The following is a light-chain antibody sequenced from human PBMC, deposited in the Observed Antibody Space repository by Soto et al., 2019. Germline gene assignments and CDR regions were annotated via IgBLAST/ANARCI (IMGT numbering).Light chain of an antibody. V-gene: IGKV3-15*01. CDR3: PQYNKWPRT. Sequence: DIVMTQSPATLSFSQGERATLSCRASQNIRTNLAWYQHKPGQAPRLLIYGASTGATGVPARFSGSGSGTEFTLTISSLQSEDFAAYYCPQYNKWPRTFGQGTKVEIX. CDR2: GAS. CDR1: QNIRTN. J-gene: IGKJ1*01.